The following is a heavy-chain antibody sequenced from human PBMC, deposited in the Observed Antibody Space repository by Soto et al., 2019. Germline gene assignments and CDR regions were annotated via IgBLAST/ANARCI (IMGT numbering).Heavy chain of an antibody. CDR2: MSGSGSSE. CDR3: VRGMNPLF. CDR1: GFTFSDHY. Sequence: GGSLRLSCAASGFTFSDHYMAWIRQAPGKGLEIVAHMSGSGSSEDYGDSVKGRFSIFRDNAKNALYLQMNSLRADGTAVYFCVRGMNPLFGGQGTLVTVSS. V-gene: IGHV3-11*04. J-gene: IGHJ4*01.